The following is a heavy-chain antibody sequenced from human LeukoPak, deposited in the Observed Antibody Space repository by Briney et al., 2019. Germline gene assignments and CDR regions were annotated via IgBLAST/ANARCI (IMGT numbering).Heavy chain of an antibody. CDR2: INPNSGGT. D-gene: IGHD2-21*02. J-gene: IGHJ6*02. V-gene: IGHV1-2*02. CDR1: GYTFSGYY. CDR3: AREAVVTATGIGWYGMDV. Sequence: ASVKVSCKASGYTFSGYYMYWVRQAPGQGLGWMGWINPNSGGTKYPQRFQGRVTMTRDTSISTAYMELSRLRSDDTAVYYCAREAVVTATGIGWYGMDVWGQGTTVTVSS.